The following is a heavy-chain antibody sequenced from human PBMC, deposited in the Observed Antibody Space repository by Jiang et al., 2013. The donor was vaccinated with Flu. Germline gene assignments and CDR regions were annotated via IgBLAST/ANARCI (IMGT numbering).Heavy chain of an antibody. CDR1: GGSISSSNW. J-gene: IGHJ3*02. V-gene: IGHV4-4*02. CDR3: ARAHGYYYDSSTDAFDI. CDR2: IYHSGST. Sequence: GLVKPSGTLSLTCAVSGGSISSSNWWSWVRQPPGKGLEWIGEIYHSGSTNYNPSLKSRVTISVDKSKNQFSLKLSSVTAADTAVYYCARAHGYYYDSSTDAFDIWGQGTMVTVSS. D-gene: IGHD3-22*01.